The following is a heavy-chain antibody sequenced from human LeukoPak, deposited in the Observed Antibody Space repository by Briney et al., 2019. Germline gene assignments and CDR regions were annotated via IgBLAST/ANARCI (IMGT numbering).Heavy chain of an antibody. D-gene: IGHD1-26*01. CDR3: ARDRRPWELRPSVFDY. CDR2: ISAYNGNT. Sequence: ASVKVSCKASGYTFTSYGISWVRQAPGQGLEWMGWISAYNGNTNYAQKLRGRVTMTTDTSTSTAYMELRSLRSDDTAVYYCARDRRPWELRPSVFDYWGQGTLVTVSS. CDR1: GYTFTSYG. V-gene: IGHV1-18*01. J-gene: IGHJ4*02.